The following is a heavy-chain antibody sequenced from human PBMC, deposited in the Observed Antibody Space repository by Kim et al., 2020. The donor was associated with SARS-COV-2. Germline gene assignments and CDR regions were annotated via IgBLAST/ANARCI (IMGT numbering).Heavy chain of an antibody. Sequence: ESVEGRLTISRDNSKNTLYLQMNSLRAEDTAIYYCARDDDSVYYYEYYFDYWGQGTLVTVSS. CDR3: ARDDDSVYYYEYYFDY. V-gene: IGHV3-30*07. D-gene: IGHD3-22*01. J-gene: IGHJ4*02.